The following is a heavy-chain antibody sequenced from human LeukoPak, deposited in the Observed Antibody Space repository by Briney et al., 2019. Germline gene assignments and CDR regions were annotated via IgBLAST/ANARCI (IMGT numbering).Heavy chain of an antibody. CDR1: GFTFCSYA. D-gene: IGHD1-1*01. CDR2: ISYDGSNK. V-gene: IGHV3-30*14. CDR3: ATTETHTTLDY. Sequence: GRSLRLSCAASGFTFCSYAMHWVRQAPGKGLEWVAVISYDGSNKYYADSVKGRFTISRDNSKNMVYLQMNSLRAEDTAVYFCATTETHTTLDYWGQGTLVTVSS. J-gene: IGHJ4*02.